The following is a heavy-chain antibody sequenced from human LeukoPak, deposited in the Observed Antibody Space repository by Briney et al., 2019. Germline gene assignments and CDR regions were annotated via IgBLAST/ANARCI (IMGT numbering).Heavy chain of an antibody. CDR1: GFTFSSYS. D-gene: IGHD3-9*01. Sequence: GGSVRLSCAASGFTFSSYSMNWVRQAPGKGLEWVSYISSSSSTIYYADSVKGRFTISRDNAKNSLYLQMNSLRAEDTAVYYCAKEGRYFDWLSNMSGYYYYMDVWGKGTTVTISS. CDR3: AKEGRYFDWLSNMSGYYYYMDV. V-gene: IGHV3-48*01. CDR2: ISSSSSTI. J-gene: IGHJ6*03.